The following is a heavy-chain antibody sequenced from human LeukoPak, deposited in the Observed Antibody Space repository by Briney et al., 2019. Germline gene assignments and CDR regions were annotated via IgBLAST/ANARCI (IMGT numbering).Heavy chain of an antibody. CDR2: ISSRSTTI. CDR3: AGGSRDSIYGFDI. V-gene: IGHV3-48*01. J-gene: IGHJ3*02. Sequence: PGGSLRLSCAASGFTFSSYSMNWVRQAPGKGLEWVSYISSRSTTIYYADSVKGRFTISRDNAKNSLYLQMNSLRAEDTAVYYCAGGSRDSIYGFDIWGQGTMVTVSS. D-gene: IGHD3/OR15-3a*01. CDR1: GFTFSSYS.